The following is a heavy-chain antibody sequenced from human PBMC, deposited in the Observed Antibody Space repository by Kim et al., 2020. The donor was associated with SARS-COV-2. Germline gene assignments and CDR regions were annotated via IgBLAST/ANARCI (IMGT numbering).Heavy chain of an antibody. V-gene: IGHV3-33*01. CDR3: ARAMATLWGDD. CDR1: GFTFSSYG. Sequence: GGSLRLSCAASGFTFSSYGMHWVRQAPGKGLEWVAVIWYDGSNKYYADSVKGRFTISRDNSKNTLYLQMNSLRAEDTAVYYCARAMATLWGDDWVQATLVTVPS. D-gene: IGHD2-21*01. CDR2: IWYDGSNK. J-gene: IGHJ4*02.